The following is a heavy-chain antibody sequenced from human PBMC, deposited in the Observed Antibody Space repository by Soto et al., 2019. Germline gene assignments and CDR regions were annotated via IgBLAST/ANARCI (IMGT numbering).Heavy chain of an antibody. CDR3: ARWAGASNWFDP. D-gene: IGHD3-10*01. J-gene: IGHJ5*02. V-gene: IGHV1-2*04. CDR1: GYTFTGYH. CDR2: INTNTGDT. Sequence: QVQLVQSGAEVKEPGASVKVSCKTSGYTFTGYHIHWVRQAPGQGLEWMGWINTNTGDTNYAQKFQGWVTMTRDTSINTAYVQLSRLTSDDTAVYYCARWAGASNWFDPWGQGTLVTVSS.